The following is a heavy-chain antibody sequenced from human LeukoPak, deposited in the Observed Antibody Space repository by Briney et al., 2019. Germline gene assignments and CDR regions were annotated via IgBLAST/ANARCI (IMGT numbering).Heavy chain of an antibody. Sequence: PGGSLRLSCAASGFTFSSYSMNWVRQAPGKGLEWVSSISSSSSYIYYADSVKGRFTISRDNAKNSLYLQMNSLRAEDTAVYYCARVSDFAASKEDWGQGTLVTVSS. CDR2: ISSSSSYI. V-gene: IGHV3-21*01. CDR3: ARVSDFAASKED. CDR1: GFTFSSYS. J-gene: IGHJ4*02. D-gene: IGHD3-3*01.